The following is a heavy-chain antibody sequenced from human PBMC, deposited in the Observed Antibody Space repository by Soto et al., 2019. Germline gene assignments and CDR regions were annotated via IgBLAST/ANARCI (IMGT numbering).Heavy chain of an antibody. Sequence: SETLSLTCTVSGASITFGGYSWSWIRQTPGKGLEWIGYINHLETTFYNPSFESRLTPSIDRAKNQFSLKLHSMSAADRAVYFCARGGGSDSFDYWGQGILVTVSS. CDR2: INHLETT. D-gene: IGHD1-26*01. CDR3: ARGGGSDSFDY. CDR1: GASITFGGYS. J-gene: IGHJ4*02. V-gene: IGHV4-30-2*01.